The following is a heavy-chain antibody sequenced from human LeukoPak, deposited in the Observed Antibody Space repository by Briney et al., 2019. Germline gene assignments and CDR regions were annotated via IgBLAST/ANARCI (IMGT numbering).Heavy chain of an antibody. D-gene: IGHD6-19*01. J-gene: IGHJ4*02. CDR1: GFTFSSYG. V-gene: IGHV3-64*01. Sequence: PGGSLRLSCAAFGFTFSSYGMHWVRQAPGRGLEYVSAISSNGRRTYYANSVKGRFTISRDNAKNTLYLQMGSLRAEDMAVYYCARDSGYSSGLYDYWGQGTLVTVSS. CDR2: ISSNGRRT. CDR3: ARDSGYSSGLYDY.